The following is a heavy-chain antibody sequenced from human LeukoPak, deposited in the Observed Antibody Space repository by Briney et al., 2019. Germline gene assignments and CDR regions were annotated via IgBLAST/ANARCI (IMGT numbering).Heavy chain of an antibody. D-gene: IGHD3-22*01. V-gene: IGHV7-4-1*02. J-gene: IGHJ4*02. CDR2: INTNTGNP. Sequence: GASVKVSCKASGYTFTSYAMTWVRQAPGQGLEWMGWINTNTGNPTYAQGFTGRFVFSLDTSVSTAYLQISSLKAEDTAVYYCARGSLNYYDSSGMSDYWGQGTLVTVSS. CDR1: GYTFTSYA. CDR3: ARGSLNYYDSSGMSDY.